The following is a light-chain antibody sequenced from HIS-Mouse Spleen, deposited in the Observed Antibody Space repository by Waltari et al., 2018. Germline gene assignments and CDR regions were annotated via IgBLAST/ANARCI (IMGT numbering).Light chain of an antibody. V-gene: IGKV1-8*01. J-gene: IGKJ1*01. CDR2: AAS. Sequence: AIRMTQSPSSLSASTGDRVTITCRASQGISIYLAWYQQKPGKAPKLLIYAASTLQSGVPSRFSGSGSGTDFTLTISCLQSEDFATYYCQQYYSYPQTFGQGTKVEIK. CDR1: QGISIY. CDR3: QQYYSYPQT.